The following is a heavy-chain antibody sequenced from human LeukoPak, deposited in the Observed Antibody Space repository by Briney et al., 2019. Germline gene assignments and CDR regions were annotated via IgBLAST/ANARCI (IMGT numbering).Heavy chain of an antibody. D-gene: IGHD3-10*01. Sequence: GGSLRLSCAVSGFTFSSYEMNWVRQAPGKGLEWVSGISWNSGSIGYADSVKGRFTISRDNAKNSLYLQMSSLRAEDTALYYCAKAGGGLWFGELLGPYYFDYWGQGTLVTVSS. CDR3: AKAGGGLWFGELLGPYYFDY. V-gene: IGHV3-9*01. CDR1: GFTFSSYE. J-gene: IGHJ4*02. CDR2: ISWNSGSI.